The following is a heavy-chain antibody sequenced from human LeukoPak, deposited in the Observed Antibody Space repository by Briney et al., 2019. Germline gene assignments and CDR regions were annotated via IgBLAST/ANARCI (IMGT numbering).Heavy chain of an antibody. CDR3: ARGRYHYGSGSYQGWFDP. D-gene: IGHD3-10*01. Sequence: PSETLSLTCAVYGGSFSGYYWSWIRQPPGKGLEWIGEINHSGSTNYNPSLKSRVTISVDTSKNQFSLKLSSVTAADTAVYYCARGRYHYGSGSYQGWFDPWGQGTLVTVSS. J-gene: IGHJ5*02. CDR2: INHSGST. V-gene: IGHV4-34*01. CDR1: GGSFSGYY.